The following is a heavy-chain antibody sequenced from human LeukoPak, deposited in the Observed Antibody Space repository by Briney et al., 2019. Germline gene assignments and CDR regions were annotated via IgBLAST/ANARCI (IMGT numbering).Heavy chain of an antibody. D-gene: IGHD6-25*01. V-gene: IGHV3-48*01. CDR1: GFTFSTYS. CDR2: ISGSSSPI. J-gene: IGHJ4*02. CDR3: ARGPHIAATSY. Sequence: SGGSLRLSCAASGFTFSTYSMNWVRQAPGEGLEWISYISGSSSPIYYADSVKGRFTTSRDNAKNSLYLQMDSLRAEDTAVYYCARGPHIAATSYWGQGTLVTVSS.